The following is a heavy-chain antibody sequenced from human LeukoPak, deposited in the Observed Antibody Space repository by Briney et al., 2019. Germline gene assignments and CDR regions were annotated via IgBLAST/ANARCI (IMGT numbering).Heavy chain of an antibody. D-gene: IGHD3-22*01. J-gene: IGHJ3*02. CDR3: ARGNYYDSSTYYRAFDI. CDR2: IYTSGST. V-gene: IGHV4-61*02. Sequence: PSQTLSLTCTVSGGSISSGSYYWSWIRQPAGKGREWIGRIYTSGSTNYNPSLKSRVTISVDTSKNQFSLKLSSVTAADTAVYYCARGNYYDSSTYYRAFDIWGQGTMVTVSS. CDR1: GGSISSGSYY.